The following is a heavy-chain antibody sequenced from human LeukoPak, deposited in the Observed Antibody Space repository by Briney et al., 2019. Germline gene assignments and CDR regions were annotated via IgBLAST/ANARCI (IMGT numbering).Heavy chain of an antibody. CDR2: IRSKIDGGIV. CDR1: GLTFTDAW. Sequence: PGGSLRLSCATSGLTFTDAWMSWVRQAPGKGLEWVGHIRSKIDGGIVDYAAPVKGRFTISRDDSRNTLFLQMDGLETEDTAVYYCAFRLWTGDLLSDYWGQGALVTVSS. V-gene: IGHV3-15*01. J-gene: IGHJ4*02. D-gene: IGHD3/OR15-3a*01. CDR3: AFRLWTGDLLSDY.